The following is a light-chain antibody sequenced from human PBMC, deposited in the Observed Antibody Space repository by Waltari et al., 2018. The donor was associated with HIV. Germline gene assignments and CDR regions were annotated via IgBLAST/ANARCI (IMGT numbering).Light chain of an antibody. V-gene: IGLV1-40*01. CDR3: QSYDSSLSSSV. CDR1: SSNIGAGYD. Sequence: QSVLTQPPSVSGAPGQRVTISCAGSSSNIGAGYDVHWYQQLPGTAPKLLIHTHRNRPLGVPDRLSGSKSGTLACLAITGLQAEDEADYYCQSYDSSLSSSVFGGGTKLTVL. J-gene: IGLJ3*02. CDR2: THR.